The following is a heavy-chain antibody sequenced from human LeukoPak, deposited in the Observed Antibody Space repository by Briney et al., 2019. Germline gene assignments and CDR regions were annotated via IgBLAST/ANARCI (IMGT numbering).Heavy chain of an antibody. CDR1: GFTFSDYA. V-gene: IGHV3-30-3*01. CDR3: ARDYWWNYDY. J-gene: IGHJ4*02. D-gene: IGHD1-7*01. CDR2: ISKDGSDK. Sequence: GGSLRLSCAASGFTFSDYATHWVRQAPGKGLEWVAVISKDGSDKYYPGSVRGRFTISRDNSKNTIYLQVDSLRAEDTAIYYCARDYWWNYDYWGQGTLVTVSS.